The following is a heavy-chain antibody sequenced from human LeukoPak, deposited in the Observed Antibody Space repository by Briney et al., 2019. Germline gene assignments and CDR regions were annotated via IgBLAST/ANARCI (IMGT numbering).Heavy chain of an antibody. D-gene: IGHD3-3*01. Sequence: PGGSLRLSCAASGFTFSRYGMSWVREAPGKGVEWVSAISGSSGSTYYADPVTRRFTISRYNSKHTLYLQINSLRAEDTAVYYCANGYDFWTGWLDYWGQGTLVTASS. CDR1: GFTFSRYG. CDR2: ISGSSGST. V-gene: IGHV3-23*01. J-gene: IGHJ4*02. CDR3: ANGYDFWTGWLDY.